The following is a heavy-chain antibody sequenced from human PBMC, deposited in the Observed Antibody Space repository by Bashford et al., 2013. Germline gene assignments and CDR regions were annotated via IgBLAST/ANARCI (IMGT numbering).Heavy chain of an antibody. V-gene: IGHV3-48*03. CDR3: ASYCGGDCYSSHFDY. D-gene: IGHD2-21*02. CDR2: ISSSGSTI. J-gene: IGHJ4*02. CDR1: GFTFSSYE. Sequence: GGSLRLSCAASGFTFSSYEMNWVRQAPGKGLEWVSYISSSGSTIYYADSVKGRFTISRDNAKNSLYLQMNSLRAEDTAVYYCASYCGGDCYSSHFDYWGQGTLVTVSS.